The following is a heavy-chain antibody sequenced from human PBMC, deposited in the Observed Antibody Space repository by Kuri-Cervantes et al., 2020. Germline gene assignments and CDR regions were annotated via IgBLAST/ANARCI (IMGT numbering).Heavy chain of an antibody. CDR3: ARRHNSGWIDY. J-gene: IGHJ4*02. V-gene: IGHV4-34*01. D-gene: IGHD6-19*01. Sequence: SQTLSLTCAVYGGSFSGYYWSWIRQPPGKGLEWIGEINHSGSTYYSPSLKSRVTISVDTSKNQFSLRLPSVTAAGTAVYYCARRHNSGWIDYWGQGTLVTVSS. CDR1: GGSFSGYY. CDR2: INHSGST.